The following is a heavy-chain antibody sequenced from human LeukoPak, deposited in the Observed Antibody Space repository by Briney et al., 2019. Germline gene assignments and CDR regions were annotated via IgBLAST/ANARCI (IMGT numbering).Heavy chain of an antibody. V-gene: IGHV4-59*01. J-gene: IGHJ6*03. Sequence: KPSETLSLTCTVSGGSISSYYWSWIRQPPGKGLEWIGYIYYSGSTNYNPSLKSRVTISVDTPKNQFSLKLSSVTAADTAVYYCAGEVLFLEWGYYYYYMDVWGKGTTVTVSS. CDR1: GGSISSYY. CDR3: AGEVLFLEWGYYYYYMDV. CDR2: IYYSGST. D-gene: IGHD3-3*01.